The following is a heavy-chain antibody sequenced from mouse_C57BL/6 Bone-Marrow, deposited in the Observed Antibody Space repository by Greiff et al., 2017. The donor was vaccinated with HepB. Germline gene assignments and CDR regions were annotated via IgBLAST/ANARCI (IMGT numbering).Heavy chain of an antibody. J-gene: IGHJ4*01. D-gene: IGHD2-1*01. Sequence: QVQLQHLGAELVKPGASVKLSCKASGYTFTSYWMHWVKQRPGQVLEWIGMIHPNSGSTNYNEKFKSKATLTVDKSSSTAYMQLSSLTSEDSAVYYCARFDGNYGMDYWGQGTSVTVSS. CDR3: ARFDGNYGMDY. CDR1: GYTFTSYW. V-gene: IGHV1-64*01. CDR2: IHPNSGST.